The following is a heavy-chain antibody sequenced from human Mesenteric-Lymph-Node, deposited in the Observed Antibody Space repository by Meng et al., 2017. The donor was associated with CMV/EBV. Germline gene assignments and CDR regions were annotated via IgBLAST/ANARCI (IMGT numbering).Heavy chain of an antibody. Sequence: SVKVSCKASGGTFSSYAISWVRQAPGQGLEWMGGIIPIFGTANYAQKFQGRVTITTDESTSTAYMELSSLRSEDTAVYYCAIPDATSWIQLVYYYYGMDVWGQGTTVTVSS. D-gene: IGHD5-18*01. J-gene: IGHJ6*02. CDR2: IIPIFGTA. CDR1: GGTFSSYA. CDR3: AIPDATSWIQLVYYYYGMDV. V-gene: IGHV1-69*05.